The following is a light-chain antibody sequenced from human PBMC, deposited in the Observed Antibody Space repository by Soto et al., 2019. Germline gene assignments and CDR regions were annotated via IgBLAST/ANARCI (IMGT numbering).Light chain of an antibody. CDR1: QSVNRN. V-gene: IGKV3-15*01. J-gene: IGKJ1*01. Sequence: EIVMTQSPATLSVFPGERATLSCRASQSVNRNLAWYQHQPGQAPRLLFYGASTRATGIPARFSGSGFGTEFTLTISSLQSEDFAVYFCQQYENWPRTFGQGTK. CDR3: QQYENWPRT. CDR2: GAS.